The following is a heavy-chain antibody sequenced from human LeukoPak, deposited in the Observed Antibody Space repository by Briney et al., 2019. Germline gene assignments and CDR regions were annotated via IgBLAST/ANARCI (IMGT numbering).Heavy chain of an antibody. CDR1: GFTFDDYA. D-gene: IGHD4-17*01. J-gene: IGHJ4*02. CDR2: ISWNSGRT. CDR3: AKEGSDYGDYFDY. Sequence: GGSLRLSCEASGFTFDDYAMHWVRHVPGKGLEWVSGISWNSGRTDYAHSVQARFTISRDNDKNSLYLQMNSLRAEDTAVYYCAKEGSDYGDYFDYWGQGTLVTVSS. V-gene: IGHV3-9*01.